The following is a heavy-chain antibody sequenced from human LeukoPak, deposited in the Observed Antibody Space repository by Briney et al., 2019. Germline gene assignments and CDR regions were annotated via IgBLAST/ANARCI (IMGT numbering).Heavy chain of an antibody. V-gene: IGHV4-59*01. CDR1: GGSISSYY. J-gene: IGHJ5*02. CDR3: ASYSSSWYNSSDRSWFDP. D-gene: IGHD6-13*01. CDR2: IYYSGST. Sequence: PSETLSLTCTVSGGSISSYYWSWIWQPPGKGLQGIGYIYYSGSTNYNHSLKSRVTISLDTSKNHFSLNLSCVTAADTAVYYCASYSSSWYNSSDRSWFDPWGQGTLVTVSS.